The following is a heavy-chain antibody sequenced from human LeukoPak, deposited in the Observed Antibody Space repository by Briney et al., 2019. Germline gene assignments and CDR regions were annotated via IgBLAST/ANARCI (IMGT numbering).Heavy chain of an antibody. D-gene: IGHD6-13*01. Sequence: SETLSLTCTVSGGSVSGYYWSWIRQPPGKGLEWIGYIYYSGSTNYNPSLKSRVTISVDTSKNQFSLKLSSVTAADTAVYYCARSGEYSSSWLSRYYYYGMDVWGQGTTVTVSS. V-gene: IGHV4-59*02. CDR2: IYYSGST. CDR1: GGSVSGYY. J-gene: IGHJ6*02. CDR3: ARSGEYSSSWLSRYYYYGMDV.